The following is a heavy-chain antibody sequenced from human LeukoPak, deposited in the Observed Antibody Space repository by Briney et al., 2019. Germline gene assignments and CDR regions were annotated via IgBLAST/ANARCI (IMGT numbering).Heavy chain of an antibody. D-gene: IGHD3-10*01. CDR3: AKDEPGPFDY. CDR1: GFTFSSHA. V-gene: IGHV3-23*01. Sequence: GGSLRLSCAASGFTFSSHAMTWVRQAPGKGLEWVAAIRGNGATTDYADSVKGRFTISRDNSKSTLYLQMNSLRAEDTAVYYCAKDEPGPFDYWGQGTLVTVSS. CDR2: IRGNGATT. J-gene: IGHJ4*02.